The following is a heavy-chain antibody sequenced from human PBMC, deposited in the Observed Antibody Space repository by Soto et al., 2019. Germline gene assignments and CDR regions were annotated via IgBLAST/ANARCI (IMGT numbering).Heavy chain of an antibody. V-gene: IGHV1-46*01. CDR2: INPSGGIT. J-gene: IGHJ4*02. D-gene: IGHD6-25*01. CDR1: RYTFISFY. Sequence: VASVKFSCKASRYTFISFYMHWVRQAPGQVLECMVIINPSGGITSYXXKFQGRVXXTRDRATSTVXMELSXLRSEDTAVYYCARSSGSDYCGQGTLVTVSX. CDR3: ARSSGSDY.